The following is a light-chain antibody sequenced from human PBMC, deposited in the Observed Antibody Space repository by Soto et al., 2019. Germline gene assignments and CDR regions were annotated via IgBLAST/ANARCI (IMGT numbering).Light chain of an antibody. CDR2: EVN. J-gene: IGLJ2*01. CDR1: SGDVGAYNY. V-gene: IGLV2-8*01. CDR3: SSYAGSNNLL. Sequence: QSVLTQPPSASGSPGQSVTISCTGTSGDVGAYNYVSWYQQYPGKAPKLIIYEVNKRPSGVPDRFSGSKSGNTASLTVSGLQADDESDYYCSSYAGSNNLLFGGGTKLTVL.